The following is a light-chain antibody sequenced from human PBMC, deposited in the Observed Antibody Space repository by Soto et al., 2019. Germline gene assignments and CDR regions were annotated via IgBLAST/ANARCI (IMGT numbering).Light chain of an antibody. CDR2: EVT. Sequence: QSALTQPPSASGSPGRSVTISCTGASGDVGGYNYVSWYQQHPGKAPKVMIYEVTKRPSGVPDRFSGSKSGNTASLTVSGLQAEDEGDYYCSSYAGSNRFVIFGGGTKLTVL. CDR1: SGDVGGYNY. J-gene: IGLJ2*01. CDR3: SSYAGSNRFVI. V-gene: IGLV2-8*01.